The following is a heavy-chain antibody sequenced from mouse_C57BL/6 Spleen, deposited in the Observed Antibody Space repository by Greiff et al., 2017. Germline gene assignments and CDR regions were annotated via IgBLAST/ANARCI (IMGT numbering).Heavy chain of an antibody. CDR3: ARYYYGSHWYFEV. CDR1: GYTFTSYW. CDR2: INPSSGYT. Sequence: VQLQQSGAELAKPGASVKLSCKASGYTFTSYWMHWVKQRPGRGLEWIGYINPSSGYTKYNQKFKDKATLTADKSSSTASMQLSSLTYEDSAVYYCARYYYGSHWYFEVWGTGTTVTVSS. J-gene: IGHJ1*03. D-gene: IGHD1-1*01. V-gene: IGHV1-7*01.